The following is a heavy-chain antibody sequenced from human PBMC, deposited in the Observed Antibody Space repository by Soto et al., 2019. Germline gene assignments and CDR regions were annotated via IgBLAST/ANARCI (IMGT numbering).Heavy chain of an antibody. Sequence: QAQLVQSGAEVKKPGSSVKVSCKASGGTFNRETFSWVRQAPGQGLQWMGRIIPVLDVTEYAQNFQGRVTITADTSRSTVYLALRGLGSDDTGVYYCARGGKLGGELYVWGKGTPVIVSS. CDR3: ARGGKLGGELYV. CDR1: GGTFNRET. D-gene: IGHD3-10*01. V-gene: IGHV1-69*02. CDR2: IIPVLDVT. J-gene: IGHJ6*04.